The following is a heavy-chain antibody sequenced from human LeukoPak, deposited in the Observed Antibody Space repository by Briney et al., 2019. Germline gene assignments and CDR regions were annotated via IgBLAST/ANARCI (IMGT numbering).Heavy chain of an antibody. CDR1: GFTVSSNY. Sequence: CGSLTLSCAASGFTVSSNYMSWVRQAPAKGLEWVSVIYSGGCTYYTDSVKGRFTISRDNSKNALYLQMNSLRADDTAVYYCAKSVGYNFWSGYFDYWGQGTLVTVSS. V-gene: IGHV3-53*01. D-gene: IGHD3-3*01. J-gene: IGHJ4*02. CDR2: IYSGGCT. CDR3: AKSVGYNFWSGYFDY.